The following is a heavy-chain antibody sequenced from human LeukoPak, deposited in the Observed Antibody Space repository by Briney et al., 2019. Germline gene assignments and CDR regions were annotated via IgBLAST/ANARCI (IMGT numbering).Heavy chain of an antibody. J-gene: IGHJ4*02. V-gene: IGHV3-23*01. CDR1: GFTFSSYA. Sequence: GGSLRLSYAASGFTFSSYAMSWVRQAPGKGLEWVSGISGSGGSTKYADSVRGRFTISRDNSKNTLYLQMNSPRAEDTAVYYCAKDNRYSYGFYFDYWGQGTLVTVSS. CDR2: ISGSGGST. CDR3: AKDNRYSYGFYFDY. D-gene: IGHD5-18*01.